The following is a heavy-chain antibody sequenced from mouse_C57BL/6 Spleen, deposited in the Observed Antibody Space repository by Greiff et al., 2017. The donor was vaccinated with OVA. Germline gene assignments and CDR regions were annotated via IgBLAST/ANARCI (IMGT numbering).Heavy chain of an antibody. CDR1: GYTFTDYN. J-gene: IGHJ3*01. V-gene: IGHV1-18*01. D-gene: IGHD1-1*01. CDR3: ARRILLRGFAY. CDR2: INPNNGGT. Sequence: VQLKESGPELVKPGASVKIPCKASGYTFTDYNMDWVKQSHGKSLEWIGDINPNNGGTIYNQKFKGKATLTVDKSSSTAYMELRSLTSEDTAVYYCARRILLRGFAYWGQGTLVTVSA.